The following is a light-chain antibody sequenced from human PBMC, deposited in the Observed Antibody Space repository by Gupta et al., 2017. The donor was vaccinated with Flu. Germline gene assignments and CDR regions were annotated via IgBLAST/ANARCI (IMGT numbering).Light chain of an antibody. Sequence: DIVLTQSPATLSVSPGERATLSCRASQSVGSNLAWHQQKPGQAPRLLIYGASTRATGIPARFSGSGSGTDFTLTISRLQSEDFAVYYCQQYNNGPPATFGQGTKVEI. CDR3: QQYNNGPPAT. CDR1: QSVGSN. CDR2: GAS. J-gene: IGKJ1*01. V-gene: IGKV3-15*01.